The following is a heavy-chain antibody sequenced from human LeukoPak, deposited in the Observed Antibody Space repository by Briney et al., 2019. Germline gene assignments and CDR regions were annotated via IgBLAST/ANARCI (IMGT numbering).Heavy chain of an antibody. Sequence: PGGSLRLSCVASGFTFSDYGMSWVRQAPGKGLEWVSSISGSSDNIYYADSVKGRFTISRDYSTNTLYLEMNSLRTEDTALYYCVYYTIYGVVRWFDPWGQGTLVTVSS. CDR3: VYYTIYGVVRWFDP. CDR2: ISGSSDNI. J-gene: IGHJ5*02. V-gene: IGHV3-23*01. D-gene: IGHD3-3*01. CDR1: GFTFSDYG.